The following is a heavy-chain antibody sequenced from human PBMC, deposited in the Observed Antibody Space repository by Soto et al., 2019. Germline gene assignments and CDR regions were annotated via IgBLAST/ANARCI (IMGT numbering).Heavy chain of an antibody. J-gene: IGHJ5*02. V-gene: IGHV4-61*01. Sequence: QVQLQESGPGLVKPSETLSLTCTVSGGSVSSGSYYWSWIGQPPGKGLEWIGYIYYSGSTNYNPSLKSRVTISVDTSKNQFSLKLTSVTAADTAVYYCARDRGWQLDRRRWFDPWGQGTLVTVSS. CDR3: ARDRGWQLDRRRWFDP. CDR1: GGSVSSGSYY. CDR2: IYYSGST. D-gene: IGHD1-1*01.